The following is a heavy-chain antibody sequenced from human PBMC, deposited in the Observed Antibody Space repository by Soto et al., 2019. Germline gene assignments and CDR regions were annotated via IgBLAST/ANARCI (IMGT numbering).Heavy chain of an antibody. Sequence: QVQLQESGPGLVKPSQTLSLTCTVSGGSISSGGYYWSWIRQHPGKGLEWIGYIYYSGSTYYTPSLRSRFTRSVDTAKNQSSLKLTSWTAADTAVYYCARSVFPWGQGTLVTVSS. CDR3: ARSVFP. CDR2: IYYSGST. J-gene: IGHJ5*02. V-gene: IGHV4-31*03. CDR1: GGSISSGGYY.